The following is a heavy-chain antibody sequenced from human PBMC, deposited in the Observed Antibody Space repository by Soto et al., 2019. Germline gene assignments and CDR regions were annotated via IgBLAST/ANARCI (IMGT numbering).Heavy chain of an antibody. CDR1: GGSISSYY. CDR3: ARGGGLMHLFDY. V-gene: IGHV4-59*12. J-gene: IGHJ4*02. CDR2: IYYSGST. D-gene: IGHD3-16*01. Sequence: PSETLSLTCTASGGSISSYYWSWIRQPPGKGLEWIGYIYYSGSTNYNPSLKSRVTISVDTSKNQFSLKLSSVTAADTAVYYCARGGGLMHLFDYWGQGTLVTVSS.